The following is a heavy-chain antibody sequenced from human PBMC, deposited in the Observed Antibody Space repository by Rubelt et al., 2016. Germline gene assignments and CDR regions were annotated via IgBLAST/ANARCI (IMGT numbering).Heavy chain of an antibody. CDR1: GFTFSSYW. Sequence: EVQLVESGGGSVQPGGSLRLSCAASGFTFSSYWMHWVRQAPGKGLVWVSRINSYGTTTTYADSVTGRSTITRDNAKNTRYLQKASLRVEDTSVYYCARGTLVGGGQGTLVTVSS. J-gene: IGHJ4*02. V-gene: IGHV3-74*01. CDR2: INSYGTTT. D-gene: IGHD2-15*01. CDR3: ARGTLVG.